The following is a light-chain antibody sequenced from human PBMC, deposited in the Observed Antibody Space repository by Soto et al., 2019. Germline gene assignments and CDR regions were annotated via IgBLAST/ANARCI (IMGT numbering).Light chain of an antibody. J-gene: IGLJ2*01. CDR1: SSDVGNYNL. CDR3: CSYAGSSTFVV. V-gene: IGLV2-23*02. CDR2: DVS. Sequence: QSALTQPASVSGSPGQSITISCTGTSSDVGNYNLVSWYQHHPGKAPKLVIYDVSGRPSGVSYRFSGSKSGNTASLTISRLQAEDEADYYCCSYAGSSTFVVFGGGTKLTVL.